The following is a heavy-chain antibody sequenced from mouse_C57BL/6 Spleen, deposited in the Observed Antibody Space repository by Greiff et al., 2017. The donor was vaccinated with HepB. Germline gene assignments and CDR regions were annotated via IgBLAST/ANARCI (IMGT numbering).Heavy chain of an antibody. D-gene: IGHD1-1*01. CDR2: INPNNGGT. J-gene: IGHJ2*01. V-gene: IGHV1-22*01. Sequence: EVQLQQSGPELVKPGASVKMSCKASGYTFTDYNMHWVKQSHGKSLEWIGYINPNNGGTSYNQKFKGKATLTVNKSSSTAYMELRSLTSEDSAVYYCAIIYYYGSSIDYWGQGTTLTVSS. CDR1: GYTFTDYN. CDR3: AIIYYYGSSIDY.